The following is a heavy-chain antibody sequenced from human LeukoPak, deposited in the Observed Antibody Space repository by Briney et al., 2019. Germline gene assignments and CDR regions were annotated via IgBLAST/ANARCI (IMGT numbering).Heavy chain of an antibody. CDR3: AKALSGADAFDI. J-gene: IGHJ3*02. D-gene: IGHD3-10*01. CDR1: GFTFSTYA. V-gene: IGHV3-23*01. CDR2: ISGSGGYT. Sequence: PGGSLRLSCAASGFTFSTYAMNWVRQAPEKGLEWVSTISGSGGYTYYADSVKGRFTISRDNSKNTLYLQMNSLRVEDTAVYYCAKALSGADAFDIWGQGTMVTVSS.